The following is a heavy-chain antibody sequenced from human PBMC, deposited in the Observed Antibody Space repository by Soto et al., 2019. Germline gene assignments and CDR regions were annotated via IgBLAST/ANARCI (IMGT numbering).Heavy chain of an antibody. J-gene: IGHJ4*02. Sequence: LSLTCAVYGGSFSGYYWSWIRQPPGKGLEWIGEIDHSGSTNYNPSLKSRVTISVDTSKNQSSLKLSSVTAADTAVYYCAVKGYCSSTSCYEWGQGTLVTVSS. CDR2: IDHSGST. CDR1: GGSFSGYY. CDR3: AVKGYCSSTSCYE. D-gene: IGHD2-2*01. V-gene: IGHV4-34*01.